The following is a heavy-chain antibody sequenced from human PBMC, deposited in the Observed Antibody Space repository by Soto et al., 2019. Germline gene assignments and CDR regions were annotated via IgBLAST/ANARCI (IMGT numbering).Heavy chain of an antibody. V-gene: IGHV4-34*01. D-gene: IGHD2-21*01. Sequence: QVQLQQWGAGLLKPSETLSLTCAVSGGSLSDYYWPWLRQSPGKGLEWIGEIHPSGSTYYIPSLRSRVTISVDTSKNQFSLKLTSLPAADTAIYFCARGRDEDILGNDWGHGTTVTVSS. J-gene: IGHJ6*02. CDR2: IHPSGST. CDR3: ARGRDEDILGND. CDR1: GGSLSDYY.